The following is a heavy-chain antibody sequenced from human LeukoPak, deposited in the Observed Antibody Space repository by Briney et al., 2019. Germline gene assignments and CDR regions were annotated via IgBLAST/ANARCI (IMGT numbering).Heavy chain of an antibody. J-gene: IGHJ3*02. V-gene: IGHV4-61*02. D-gene: IGHD3-22*01. Sequence: SETLSLTCTVSGGSISSGSFYWSWIRQPAGKGLEWIGRIHTSGSTNYNPSLKSRVTMSVDTSKNQFSLKLSSVTAADTAVYYCARDVYYYDSSGYENAFDIWGQGTMVTVSS. CDR2: IHTSGST. CDR1: GGSISSGSFY. CDR3: ARDVYYYDSSGYENAFDI.